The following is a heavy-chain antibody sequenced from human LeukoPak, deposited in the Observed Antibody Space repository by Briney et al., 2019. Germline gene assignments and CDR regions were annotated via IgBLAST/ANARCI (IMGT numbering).Heavy chain of an antibody. CDR3: ARVRPLIAAAGTTYSYYYMDV. V-gene: IGHV1-2*02. J-gene: IGHJ6*03. D-gene: IGHD6-13*01. CDR2: INPNSGDA. CDR1: GYSFTGYY. Sequence: EASVKVSCKASGYSFTGYYMHWVRQAPGQGLEWMGWINPNSGDANYAQKFQGRVTMTRDTSISTAYMELSRLRSDDTAVYYCARVRPLIAAAGTTYSYYYMDVWGKGATVTVS.